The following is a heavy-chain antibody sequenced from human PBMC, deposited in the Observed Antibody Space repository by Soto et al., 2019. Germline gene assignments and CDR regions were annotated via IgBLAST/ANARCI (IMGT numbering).Heavy chain of an antibody. V-gene: IGHV5-10-1*01. CDR1: GYSFTSFW. D-gene: IGHD3-22*01. Sequence: PGESLKISCKGSGYSFTSFWINWVRQMPGKGLEWMGRIDPSDSYTNYSPSFQGHVTISVDKSISTAYLQWSSLKASDTAMYYCAREKSSGSYFRCFDPWGQGTLVTVSS. CDR3: AREKSSGSYFRCFDP. J-gene: IGHJ5*02. CDR2: IDPSDSYT.